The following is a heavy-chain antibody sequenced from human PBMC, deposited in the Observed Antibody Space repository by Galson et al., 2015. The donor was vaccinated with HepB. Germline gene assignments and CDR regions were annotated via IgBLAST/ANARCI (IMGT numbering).Heavy chain of an antibody. J-gene: IGHJ6*02. CDR1: GYSLSEVS. V-gene: IGHV1-24*01. D-gene: IGHD3-22*01. CDR3: AAAPKWFQLMNSYFYGLDV. Sequence: SVKVSCKVSGYSLSEVSMHWVRQAPGKGFEWLGGFDTEDGETKYAQQFQGRLTLTEDTSTDTAHMLLSSLRSEDTAVYYCAAAPKWFQLMNSYFYGLDVWGQGTTVTV. CDR2: FDTEDGET.